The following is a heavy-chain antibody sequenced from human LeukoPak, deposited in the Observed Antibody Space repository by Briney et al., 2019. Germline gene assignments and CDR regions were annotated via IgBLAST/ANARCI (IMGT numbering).Heavy chain of an antibody. CDR1: GFTFSSYS. D-gene: IGHD2-8*01. Sequence: PGGSLRLSCAASGFTFSSYSMNWVRQAPGKGLEWVSSISSSSSYIYYADSVKGRFTISRDNAKNSLYLQMNSLRAEDTAVYYCARESVGDCTNGVCYTFDAFDIWGQGTMVTVSS. J-gene: IGHJ3*02. V-gene: IGHV3-21*01. CDR3: ARESVGDCTNGVCYTFDAFDI. CDR2: ISSSSSYI.